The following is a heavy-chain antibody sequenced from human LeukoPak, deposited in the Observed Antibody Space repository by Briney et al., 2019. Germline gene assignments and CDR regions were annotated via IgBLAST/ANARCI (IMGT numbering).Heavy chain of an antibody. D-gene: IGHD4-17*01. J-gene: IGHJ4*02. CDR2: ISYDGSSQ. CDR3: AKDRAYGDYLPLDY. CDR1: GFTFSTYA. V-gene: IGHV3-30*18. Sequence: GGSLRLSCAASGFTFSTYAMHWVRQAPGKELEWVALISYDGSSQYYADSVKDRFTISRDNSKNTLYLQMHSLRADDTAVYYCAKDRAYGDYLPLDYWGQGTLVIVSS.